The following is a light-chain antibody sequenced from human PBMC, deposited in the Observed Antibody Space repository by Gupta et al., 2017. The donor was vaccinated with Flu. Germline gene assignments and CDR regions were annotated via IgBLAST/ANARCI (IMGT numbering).Light chain of an antibody. J-gene: IGKJ5*01. CDR3: QQYNNWPPIT. Sequence: GTLSVSAGERVTLSCRASQSVSRNLAWYQQKPGQAPRLLIYGASTRAPGIPARFSGSGSGTEFTLTISGRQSEDFAVYYCQQYNNWPPITFGQGTRLEIE. CDR1: QSVSRN. V-gene: IGKV3-15*01. CDR2: GAS.